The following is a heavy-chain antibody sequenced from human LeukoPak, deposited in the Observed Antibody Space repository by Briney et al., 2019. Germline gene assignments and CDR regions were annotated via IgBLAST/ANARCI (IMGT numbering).Heavy chain of an antibody. D-gene: IGHD6-19*01. V-gene: IGHV3-21*01. CDR2: ISSGSSYI. CDR1: GFTFSNYY. J-gene: IGHJ4*02. CDR3: ATGVRGYNSALDY. Sequence: GGSLRLSCAASGFTFSNYYMNWVRQAPGKGLEWVSSISSGSSYISYADSLKGRFTISRDNAKNSLYLQMQSLRAEDTAVYYCATGVRGYNSALDYWGQGTLVTVSP.